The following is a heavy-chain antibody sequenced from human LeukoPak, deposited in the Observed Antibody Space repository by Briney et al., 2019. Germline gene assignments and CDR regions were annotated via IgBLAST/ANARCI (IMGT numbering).Heavy chain of an antibody. CDR1: GYTFTSYF. V-gene: IGHV1-46*01. CDR2: INPSGGST. CDR3: ARYSADYGDYDY. J-gene: IGHJ4*02. Sequence: ASVQVSCKASGYTFTSYFMHWVRQAPGQGLDWMGIINPSGGSTSYAQKFQGRVTMTRDTSTSTVYMELSSLRSEDTAVYYCARYSADYGDYDYRGQGTLVTVSS. D-gene: IGHD4-17*01.